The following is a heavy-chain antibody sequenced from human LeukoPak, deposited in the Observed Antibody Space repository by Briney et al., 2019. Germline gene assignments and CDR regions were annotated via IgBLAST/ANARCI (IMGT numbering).Heavy chain of an antibody. Sequence: SETLSLTCTVSGGSISSYYWSWIRQPPGKGLEWIGYIYYSGSTNYNPSLKSRVTISVDTSKNQFSLKLSSVTAADTAVYYCVSSDILTGYDNYFDYWGQGALVTVSS. J-gene: IGHJ4*02. CDR2: IYYSGST. CDR1: GGSISSYY. V-gene: IGHV4-59*08. CDR3: VSSDILTGYDNYFDY. D-gene: IGHD3-9*01.